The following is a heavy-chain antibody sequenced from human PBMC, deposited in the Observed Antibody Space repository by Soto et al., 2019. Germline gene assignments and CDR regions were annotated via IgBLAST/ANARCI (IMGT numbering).Heavy chain of an antibody. V-gene: IGHV3-23*01. Sequence: EVVLLESGGGLVQPGGSLRLSCEVSGVAFSFYSMSWVRQAPGKGLEWVASISGNGGSTYYAASGKGRFTFSRDNSKNTVYPQMNSLRGEDTAVYYCAKDRGGFTSGWEFFDFWGQGTLVTVSS. CDR1: GVAFSFYS. J-gene: IGHJ4*02. D-gene: IGHD6-19*01. CDR2: ISGNGGST. CDR3: AKDRGGFTSGWEFFDF.